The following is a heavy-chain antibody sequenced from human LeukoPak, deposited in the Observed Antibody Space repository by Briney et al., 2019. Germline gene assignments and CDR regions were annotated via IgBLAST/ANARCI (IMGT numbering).Heavy chain of an antibody. J-gene: IGHJ6*03. V-gene: IGHV4-59*01. Sequence: SETLSLTCGVSGGAITNYYWNWIRQAPGKGLEWLGYIYYTGSTTYNPSVKSRITISLDTSKKQISLKLRSVTAADTAVYYCARDAYYYYMDVWGKGTTVTVSS. CDR1: GGAITNYY. CDR2: IYYTGST. CDR3: ARDAYYYYMDV.